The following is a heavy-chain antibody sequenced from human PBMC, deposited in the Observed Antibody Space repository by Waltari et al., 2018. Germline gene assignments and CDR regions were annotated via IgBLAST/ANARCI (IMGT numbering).Heavy chain of an antibody. CDR3: ASDEAGYCSGGSCYFE. Sequence: VQLVQSGAEVKKPGSSVKVSCKASGGTFSSYAISWVRQAPGQGLEWKGGIIPILGIANYAQKFQGRVTITADKSTSTAYMELSSLRSEDTAVYYCASDEAGYCSGGSCYFEWGQGTLVTVSS. CDR2: IIPILGIA. J-gene: IGHJ4*02. CDR1: GGTFSSYA. V-gene: IGHV1-69*10. D-gene: IGHD2-15*01.